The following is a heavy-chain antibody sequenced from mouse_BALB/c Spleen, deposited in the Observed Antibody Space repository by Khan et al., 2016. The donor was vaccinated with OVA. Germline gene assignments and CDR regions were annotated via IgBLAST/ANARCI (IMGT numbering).Heavy chain of an antibody. Sequence: VQLQQSGAELARPGASVKLSCNASGYSFTSYWMQWVQQSPGQGLEWIGAIYPVAGDSSSTHTFTGKATLTAANSSSTAYMQLSSLAAEDSAIYDCGRGRYCNWYFDVWGAGTTVTVSS. CDR3: GRGRYCNWYFDV. V-gene: IGHV1-87*01. CDR1: GYSFTSYW. J-gene: IGHJ1*01. CDR2: IYPVAGDS.